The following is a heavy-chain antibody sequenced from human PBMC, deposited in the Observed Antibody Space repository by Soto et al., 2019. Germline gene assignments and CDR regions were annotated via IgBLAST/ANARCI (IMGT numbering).Heavy chain of an antibody. J-gene: IGHJ4*02. CDR1: GFTFSSYS. CDR3: ARASSSRLPGYY. D-gene: IGHD6-13*01. V-gene: IGHV3-48*01. CDR2: ISSSSSTI. Sequence: GSLRLSCAASGFTFSSYSMHWVRQAPVKGLEWVSYISSSSSTIYYADSVKGRFTISRDNAKNSLYLQMNSLRAEDTAVFYCARASSSRLPGYYWGQGTLVTVSS.